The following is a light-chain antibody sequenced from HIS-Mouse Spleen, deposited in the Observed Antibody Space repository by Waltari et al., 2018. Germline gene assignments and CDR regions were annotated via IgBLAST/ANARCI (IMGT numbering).Light chain of an antibody. Sequence: DIQMTQSPSSLSASVGDRVTITCRASQSISSYLNWDQQKPGKAPKLLIYAASSLQSGVPSRFSGSGSGTEFTLTISSLQPEDFATYYCQQSYSTPGTFGQGTKVEIK. CDR3: QQSYSTPGT. CDR2: AAS. CDR1: QSISSY. J-gene: IGKJ1*01. V-gene: IGKV1-39*01.